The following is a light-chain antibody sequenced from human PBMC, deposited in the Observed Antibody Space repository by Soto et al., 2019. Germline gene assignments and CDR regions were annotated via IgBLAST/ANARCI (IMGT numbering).Light chain of an antibody. CDR2: DAS. CDR3: QQRSNWPPYT. CDR1: QSVSSY. V-gene: IGKV3-11*01. J-gene: IGKJ2*01. Sequence: EIVLTQSPATLSLSPGERATLSCRASQSVSSYLAWYQQKPGQAPRLLIYDASNRATGITARFSGSGSGTDFTLTISRLEAEDFSVYYCQQRSNWPPYTFGQGTKLEIK.